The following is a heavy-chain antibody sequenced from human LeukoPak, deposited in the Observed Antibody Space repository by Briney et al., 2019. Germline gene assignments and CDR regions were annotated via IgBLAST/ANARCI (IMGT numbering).Heavy chain of an antibody. CDR2: IYYSGST. Sequence: SETLSLTXTVSGGSISSYYWSWIRQPPGKGLEWIGYIYYSGSTNYNPSLKSRVTISVDTSKNQFSLKLSSVTAADTAVYYCARVYTAMVTRFFDYWGQGTLVTVSS. J-gene: IGHJ4*02. CDR1: GGSISSYY. V-gene: IGHV4-59*01. CDR3: ARVYTAMVTRFFDY. D-gene: IGHD5-18*01.